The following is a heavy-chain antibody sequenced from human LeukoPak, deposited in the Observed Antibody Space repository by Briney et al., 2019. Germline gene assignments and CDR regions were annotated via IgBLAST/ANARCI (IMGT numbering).Heavy chain of an antibody. D-gene: IGHD6-19*01. CDR2: INHSGST. J-gene: IGHJ3*02. V-gene: IGHV4-34*01. CDR1: GGSFSGYY. CDR3: ARARTPPGIAVAGLINDAFDI. Sequence: PSETLSLTCAVYGGSFSGYYWSWIRQPPGKGLEWIGEINHSGSTNYNPSLKSRVTISVDTSKNQFSLKLSSVTAADTAVYYCARARTPPGIAVAGLINDAFDIWGQGTMVTVSS.